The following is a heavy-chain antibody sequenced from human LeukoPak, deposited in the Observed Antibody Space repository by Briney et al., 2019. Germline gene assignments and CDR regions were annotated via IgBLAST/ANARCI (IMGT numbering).Heavy chain of an antibody. J-gene: IGHJ3*01. CDR2: IRHDGHT. CDR3: ARQVATKGEWAFDV. Sequence: GSLRLSCAASGFTFSVHYMGWIRQPPGKGLEWVASIRHDGHTYYNASLKSQVTISVDMSRNQFYLRLNSLTAADTAVYYCARQVATKGEWAFDVWGQGTMVTVSS. D-gene: IGHD5-12*01. CDR1: GFTFSVHY. V-gene: IGHV4-38-2*01.